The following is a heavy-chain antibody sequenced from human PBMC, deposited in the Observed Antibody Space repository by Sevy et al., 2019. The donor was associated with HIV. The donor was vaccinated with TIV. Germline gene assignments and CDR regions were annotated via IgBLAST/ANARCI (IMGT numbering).Heavy chain of an antibody. CDR2: IYHTGNT. J-gene: IGHJ3*02. CDR3: ARDGGTMTTPGSFDI. Sequence: SETLSLTCAVSGVSISSGAYSWNWIRQPPGKGLEWIGYIYHTGNTYYNPSLKSRITISPDRSKNQFSLRLSSVTAADTAVYFCARDGGTMTTPGSFDIWGQGTMVTVSS. CDR1: GVSISSGAYS. V-gene: IGHV4-30-2*01. D-gene: IGHD4-17*01.